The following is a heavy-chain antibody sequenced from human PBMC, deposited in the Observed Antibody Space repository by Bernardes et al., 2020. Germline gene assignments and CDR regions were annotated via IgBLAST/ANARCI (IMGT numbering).Heavy chain of an antibody. CDR2: ISCSGCSP. D-gene: IGHD6-19*01. J-gene: IGHJ4*02. Sequence: GFLGLPFSASGIPFSRHSLSLVRQAPGKGLEWVPDISCSGCSPYYADSVKGRLTISRDNSKNTLYLQMNSLRAEDTAVYYCAKDLWSSNPAVAPGFDYWGQGTLVTVSS. CDR3: AKDLWSSNPAVAPGFDY. CDR1: GIPFSRHS. V-gene: IGHV3-23*01.